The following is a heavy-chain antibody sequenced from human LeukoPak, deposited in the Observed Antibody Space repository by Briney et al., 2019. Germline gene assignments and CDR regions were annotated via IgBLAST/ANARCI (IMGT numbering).Heavy chain of an antibody. CDR1: GYTFTSYY. CDR3: ARGTKYSRVAEDYFDY. Sequence: ASVKVSCKASGYTFTSYYMHWVRQAPGQGLEWMGWISAYNGNTNYAQKLQGRVTMTTDTSTSTAYMELRSLRSDDTAVYYCARGTKYSRVAEDYFDYWGQGTLVTVSS. CDR2: ISAYNGNT. J-gene: IGHJ4*02. D-gene: IGHD6-6*01. V-gene: IGHV1-18*04.